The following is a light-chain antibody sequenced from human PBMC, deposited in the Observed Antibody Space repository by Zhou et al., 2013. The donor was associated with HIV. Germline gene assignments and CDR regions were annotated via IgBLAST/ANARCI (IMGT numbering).Light chain of an antibody. Sequence: PGERATLSCRASESLSRNLAWYQQKPGQPPRLLIYASSTRATGIPGRFSGSGSGTEFSLIISNLQSEDFAVYFCQQYDKWPRTFGGGTRVEIK. CDR1: ESLSRN. J-gene: IGKJ4*01. CDR2: ASS. V-gene: IGKV3-15*01. CDR3: QQYDKWPRT.